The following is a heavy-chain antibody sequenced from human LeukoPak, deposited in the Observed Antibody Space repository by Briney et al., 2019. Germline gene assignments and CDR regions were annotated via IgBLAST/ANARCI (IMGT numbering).Heavy chain of an antibody. V-gene: IGHV3-48*01. CDR2: ISSSSSTI. CDR1: GFTFSRYS. J-gene: IGHJ4*02. CDR3: ARGRGHDFWSGYNDY. Sequence: PGGSLRLSCAASGFTFSRYSMNWVRQAPGKGLEWVSYISSSSSTIYYADSVKDRFTISRDNAKNSLHLQMNSLSADDTAVYYCARGRGHDFWSGYNDYWGQGTLVTVSS. D-gene: IGHD3-3*01.